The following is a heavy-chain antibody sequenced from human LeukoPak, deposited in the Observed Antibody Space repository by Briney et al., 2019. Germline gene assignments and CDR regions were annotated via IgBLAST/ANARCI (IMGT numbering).Heavy chain of an antibody. CDR1: GFSFTSYW. J-gene: IGHJ3*01. CDR3: ARRGKSAFDV. D-gene: IGHD3-16*01. CDR2: IHPVDSHT. Sequence: GESLKISCKSYGFSFTSYWIGWVRQMPGKGLEWMGIIHPVDSHTRYSPSFPGQVSISAYKSISTAYLQWSSLKASDTAMYYCARRGKSAFDVWGQGTMVTVSS. V-gene: IGHV5-51*01.